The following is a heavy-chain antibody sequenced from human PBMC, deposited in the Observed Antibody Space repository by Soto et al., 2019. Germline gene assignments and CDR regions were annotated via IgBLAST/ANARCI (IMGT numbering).Heavy chain of an antibody. Sequence: LRLSCAVSGFTFSNYCMSWVRQAPGKGLEWVANIKQDGSEKYYVDSVKGRFTISRDNAKNSLYLQMNSLRDEDTAVYYCARDLGQVVATPVGLLDRDWYDSYFWDVWAKGTTDTVSS. D-gene: IGHD5-12*01. CDR1: GFTFSNYC. CDR2: IKQDGSEK. J-gene: IGHJ6*03. CDR3: ARDLGQVVATPVGLLDRDWYDSYFWDV. V-gene: IGHV3-7*01.